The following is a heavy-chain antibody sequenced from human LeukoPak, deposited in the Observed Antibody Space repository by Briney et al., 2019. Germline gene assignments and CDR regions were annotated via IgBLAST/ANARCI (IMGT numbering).Heavy chain of an antibody. CDR3: TRAPYCSGGSCYQRGPDY. J-gene: IGHJ4*02. CDR1: GYSISSGYY. V-gene: IGHV4-38-2*01. D-gene: IGHD2-15*01. Sequence: PSETLSLTCAVSGYSISSGYYWGWIRQPPGMGLEWIGSIYYGGNTYYNPSLKSRVTISEGTPKNQFSLKLSSVTAADTAVYYCTRAPYCSGGSCYQRGPDYWGQGTLVTVSS. CDR2: IYYGGNT.